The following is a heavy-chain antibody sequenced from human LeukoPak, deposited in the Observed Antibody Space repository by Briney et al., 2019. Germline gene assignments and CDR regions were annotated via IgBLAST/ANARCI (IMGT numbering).Heavy chain of an antibody. CDR3: AIHSTLMTMVVTPAYNWFDP. V-gene: IGHV4-39*01. J-gene: IGHJ5*02. D-gene: IGHD4-23*01. CDR2: IYYSGST. CDR1: GGSISSSSYY. Sequence: PSETLSLTCTVSGGSISSSSYYWGWIRQPPEKGLEWIGSIYYSGSTYYNPSLKSRVTISVDTSKNQFSLKLSSVTAADTAVYYCAIHSTLMTMVVTPAYNWFDPWGQGTLVTVSS.